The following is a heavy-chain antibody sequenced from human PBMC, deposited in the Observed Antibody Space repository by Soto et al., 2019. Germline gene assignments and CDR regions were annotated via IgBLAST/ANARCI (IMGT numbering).Heavy chain of an antibody. CDR1: GFTFSSYG. CDR3: AKEDRGLGHYYYHGMDV. D-gene: IGHD7-27*01. J-gene: IGHJ6*02. V-gene: IGHV3-30*18. Sequence: GGSLRLSCAASGFTFSSYGMHWVRQAPGKGLEWVAVISYDGSNKYYADSVKGRFTISRDNSKNTLYLQMNSLRAEDTAVYYCAKEDRGLGHYYYHGMDVWGQGTTVTVSS. CDR2: ISYDGSNK.